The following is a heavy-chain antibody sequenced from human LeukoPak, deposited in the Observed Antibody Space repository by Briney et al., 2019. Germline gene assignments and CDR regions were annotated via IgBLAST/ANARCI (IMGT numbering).Heavy chain of an antibody. D-gene: IGHD3-10*01. J-gene: IGHJ4*02. Sequence: GGSLRLSCAASGFSFSTYAMSWVRQAPGKGLEWVSVISVSGGSTYYADSVKGRFTISRDNSKNTLYLQMNSLRAEDTAVYYCAKEDFGESHLDCWGQGTLVTVSS. V-gene: IGHV3-23*01. CDR1: GFSFSTYA. CDR2: ISVSGGST. CDR3: AKEDFGESHLDC.